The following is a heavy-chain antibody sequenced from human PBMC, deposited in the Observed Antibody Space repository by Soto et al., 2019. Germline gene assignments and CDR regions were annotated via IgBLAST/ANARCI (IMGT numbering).Heavy chain of an antibody. V-gene: IGHV4-30-2*01. J-gene: IGHJ3*02. Sequence: QLQLQESGSGLVKPSETLSLTCAVSGGFISSGGYSWSWIRQPPGKGLEWIAYIYHTGSAYYNPSLKSRVTISVDMSKNQFSLKLSSVTAADTAVYYCARGRGYSDAFDIWGQGTMITVSS. CDR3: ARGRGYSDAFDI. D-gene: IGHD6-13*01. CDR2: IYHTGSA. CDR1: GGFISSGGYS.